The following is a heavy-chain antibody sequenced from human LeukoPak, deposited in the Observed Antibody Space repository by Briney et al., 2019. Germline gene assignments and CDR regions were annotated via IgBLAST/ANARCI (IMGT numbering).Heavy chain of an antibody. Sequence: SETLSLTCTVSGGSISSSSYYWGWIRQPPGKGLEWIGSIYYSGSTYYNPALKSRVTISVDTSKKQFSLKLSSVTPADTAVYYCARGGSSGHYPIPFDYWGQGTLVTVSS. CDR1: GGSISSSSYY. J-gene: IGHJ4*02. V-gene: IGHV4-39*07. D-gene: IGHD3-22*01. CDR3: ARGGSSGHYPIPFDY. CDR2: IYYSGST.